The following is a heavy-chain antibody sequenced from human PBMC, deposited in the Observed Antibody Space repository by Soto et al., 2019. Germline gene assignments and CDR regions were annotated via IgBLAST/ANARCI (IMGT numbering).Heavy chain of an antibody. Sequence: QVQLVESGGGLVKPGGSLRLSCAASGFTFSDYYMSWIRQAPGKGLEWVAYISSSSSYTNYADSVKGRFTISRDNAKNSLYLQMNSLRAEDTAVYYCATGQYYYDSSGYYYSWGQGTLVTVSS. CDR2: ISSSSSYT. J-gene: IGHJ4*02. CDR1: GFTFSDYY. V-gene: IGHV3-11*05. CDR3: ATGQYYYDSSGYYYS. D-gene: IGHD3-22*01.